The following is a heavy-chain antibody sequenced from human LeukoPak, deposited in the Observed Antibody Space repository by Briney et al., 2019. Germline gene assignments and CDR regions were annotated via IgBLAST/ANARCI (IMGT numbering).Heavy chain of an antibody. CDR2: IQSETDGGTT. CDR1: GFSFSHAW. Sequence: GGSLRLSCAASGFSFSHAWMTWVRQAPGKGLELMGRIQSETDGGTTDYAAPVKGRFTISRDDSKNMLYLQMNSLKNEDTAVYYCTTSPQWLENWGQGTLVTVSP. V-gene: IGHV3-15*01. D-gene: IGHD6-19*01. J-gene: IGHJ4*02. CDR3: TTSPQWLEN.